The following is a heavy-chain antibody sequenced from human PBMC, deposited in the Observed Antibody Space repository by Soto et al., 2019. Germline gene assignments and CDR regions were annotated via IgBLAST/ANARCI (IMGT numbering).Heavy chain of an antibody. CDR2: IIPIFGTA. CDR3: ARSVNYDFWSGYYPLGY. J-gene: IGHJ4*02. Sequence: EASVKVSCKASGGTFSSYAISWVRQAPGQGLEWMGGIIPIFGTANYAQKFQGRVTITADKSTSTAYMELSSLRSEDTAVYYCARSVNYDFWSGYYPLGYWGQGTLVTVSS. V-gene: IGHV1-69*06. CDR1: GGTFSSYA. D-gene: IGHD3-3*01.